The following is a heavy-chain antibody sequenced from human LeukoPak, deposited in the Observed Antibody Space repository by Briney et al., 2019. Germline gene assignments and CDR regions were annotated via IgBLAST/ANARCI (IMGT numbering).Heavy chain of an antibody. D-gene: IGHD3-22*01. CDR1: GGSFSGYY. CDR3: ARGETSDYYDSSAYYDSSDPLRY. J-gene: IGHJ4*02. V-gene: IGHV4-34*01. CDR2: INHSGST. Sequence: PSETLSLTCAVYGGSFSGYYWSWIRQPPGKGLEWIGEINHSGSTNYNPSLKSRVTISVDTSKNQFSLKLSSVTAADTAVYYCARGETSDYYDSSAYYDSSDPLRYWGQGTLVTVSS.